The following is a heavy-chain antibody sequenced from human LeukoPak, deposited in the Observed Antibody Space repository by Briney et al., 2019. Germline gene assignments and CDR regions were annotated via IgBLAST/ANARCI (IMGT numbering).Heavy chain of an antibody. CDR2: IRYDGSNK. J-gene: IGHJ3*02. CDR3: ARAVYGSGSYPGGAFDI. CDR1: GFTFSSYA. Sequence: GGSLRLSCAASGFTFSSYAMSWVRQAPGKGLEWVAFIRYDGSNKYYADSVKGRFTISRDNSKNTLYLQMNSLRAEDTAVYYCARAVYGSGSYPGGAFDIWGQGTMVTVSS. D-gene: IGHD3-10*01. V-gene: IGHV3-30*02.